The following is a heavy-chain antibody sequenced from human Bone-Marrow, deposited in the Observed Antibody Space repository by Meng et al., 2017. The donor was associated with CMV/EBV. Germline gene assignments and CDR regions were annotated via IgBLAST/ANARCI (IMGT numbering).Heavy chain of an antibody. D-gene: IGHD3-22*01. Sequence: ASVKVSCKASGYTFTSYGISWVRQAPGQGLEWMGWISAYNGNTNYAQKFQGRVTMTRDTSISTAYMELSRLRSDDTAVYYCARADSSGYYYLPTNWFDPWGQGTLVTVSS. J-gene: IGHJ5*02. CDR2: ISAYNGNT. CDR3: ARADSSGYYYLPTNWFDP. CDR1: GYTFTSYG. V-gene: IGHV1-18*01.